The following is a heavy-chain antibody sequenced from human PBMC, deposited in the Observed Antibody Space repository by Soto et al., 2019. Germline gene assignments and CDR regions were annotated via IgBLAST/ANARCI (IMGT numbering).Heavy chain of an antibody. Sequence: EVQLVESGGGLVQPGGSLRLSCAVSGFTVSSNSMSWVRQAPGKGLEWVSLIYSGGSTYYADSVKGRFTISRDNSKNTLYLQMNSLRPEDTAVYYCAREGIRSPLYYWGQGTLVTVSS. CDR1: GFTVSSNS. CDR2: IYSGGST. V-gene: IGHV3-66*01. J-gene: IGHJ4*02. CDR3: AREGIRSPLYY. D-gene: IGHD4-17*01.